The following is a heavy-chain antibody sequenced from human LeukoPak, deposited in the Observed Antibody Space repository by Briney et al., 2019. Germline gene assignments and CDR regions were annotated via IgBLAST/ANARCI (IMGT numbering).Heavy chain of an antibody. CDR2: INPNSGGT. CDR3: ARDRGPDWWGSFDF. V-gene: IGHV1-2*02. D-gene: IGHD3-16*01. J-gene: IGHJ4*02. CDR1: GYTFTGHY. Sequence: ASLKVSCKASGYTFTGHYIHWVRQAPGQGLEWMGWINPNSGGTNYQQKFQDRVTMTRDTSSSTVYMELSRLRCDDTAVYYCARDRGPDWWGSFDFWGQGTLVTVSS.